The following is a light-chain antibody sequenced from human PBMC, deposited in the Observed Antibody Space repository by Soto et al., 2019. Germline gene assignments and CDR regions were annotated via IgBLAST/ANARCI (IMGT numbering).Light chain of an antibody. J-gene: IGKJ2*01. Sequence: EIVLTQSPATLSLSPGERATLSCRASQSVSSYLAWYQQKPGQAPRLLIYDASNRATGILARFSGSGSGTDFTLTISSLEPEDFAVYYCQQRSNWPQMYTFGQGTKLEIK. V-gene: IGKV3-11*01. CDR1: QSVSSY. CDR3: QQRSNWPQMYT. CDR2: DAS.